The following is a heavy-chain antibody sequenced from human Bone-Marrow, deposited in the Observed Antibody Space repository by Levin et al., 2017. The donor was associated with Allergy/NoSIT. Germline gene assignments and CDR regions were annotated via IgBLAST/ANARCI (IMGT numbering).Heavy chain of an antibody. CDR2: INDIGDT. CDR1: GGSFSGYY. CDR3: GREGNYYASDSFTLYYYYYMDV. J-gene: IGHJ6*03. D-gene: IGHD3-10*01. Sequence: ASETLSLTCAVYGGSFSGYYWSWVRQSPEKGLEWIGHINDIGDTNFNPSLQSRVTISVDTSKNQFSLKLTSVTAADTAVDYGGREGNYYASDSFTLYYYYYMDVWGKGTTVTVSS. V-gene: IGHV4-34*01.